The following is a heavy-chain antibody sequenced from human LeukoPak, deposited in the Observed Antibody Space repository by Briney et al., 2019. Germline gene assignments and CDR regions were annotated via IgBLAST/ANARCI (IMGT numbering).Heavy chain of an antibody. Sequence: PGGSLRLSCAASGFTFSSYSMNWVRQAPGKGLEWVSSISSSSSYIYYADSAKGRFTISRDNAKNSLYLQMNSLRAEDTAVYYCARLVQLERQFDYWGQGTLVTVSS. V-gene: IGHV3-21*01. CDR1: GFTFSSYS. J-gene: IGHJ4*02. CDR3: ARLVQLERQFDY. CDR2: ISSSSSYI. D-gene: IGHD1-1*01.